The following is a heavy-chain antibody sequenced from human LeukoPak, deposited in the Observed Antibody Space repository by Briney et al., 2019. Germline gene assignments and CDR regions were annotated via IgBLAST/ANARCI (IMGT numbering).Heavy chain of an antibody. Sequence: SEKVSCKASGGTFSSYAISWVRQAPGQGLEWMGGIIPIFGTANYAQKFQGRVTITADESTSTDYLELSSLRSEDTAVYYCARDNSVRDEAWWFNPWGQGTLVTVSS. D-gene: IGHD5-24*01. J-gene: IGHJ5*02. CDR1: GGTFSSYA. V-gene: IGHV1-69*13. CDR3: ARDNSVRDEAWWFNP. CDR2: IIPIFGTA.